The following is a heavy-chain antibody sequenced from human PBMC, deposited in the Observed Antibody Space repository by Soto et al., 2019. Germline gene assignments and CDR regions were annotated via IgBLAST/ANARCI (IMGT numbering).Heavy chain of an antibody. Sequence: QVQLVQSGAEVKKPGSSVKVSCKASGGTFSSYTISWVRQAPGQGLEWMGRIIPILGIANYAQKFQGRVTITADKSTSTAYMERSSLSSEDTAVYYCARGCSSTSCYALGYFQHWGQGTLVTVSS. CDR2: IIPILGIA. D-gene: IGHD2-2*01. J-gene: IGHJ1*01. CDR3: ARGCSSTSCYALGYFQH. CDR1: GGTFSSYT. V-gene: IGHV1-69*02.